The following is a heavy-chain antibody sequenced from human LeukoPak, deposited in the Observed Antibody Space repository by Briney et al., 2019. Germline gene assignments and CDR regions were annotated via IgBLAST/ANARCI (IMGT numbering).Heavy chain of an antibody. V-gene: IGHV4-39*07. CDR1: GGSISSSSYY. CDR2: IYYSGST. D-gene: IGHD3-10*01. CDR3: ARSDGSGSFSWFDP. J-gene: IGHJ5*02. Sequence: SETLSLTCTVSGGSISSSSYYWGWIRQPPGKGLEWIGSIYYSGSTNYNPSLKSRVTISVDTSKNQFSLKLSSVTAADTAVYYCARSDGSGSFSWFDPWGQGTLVTVSS.